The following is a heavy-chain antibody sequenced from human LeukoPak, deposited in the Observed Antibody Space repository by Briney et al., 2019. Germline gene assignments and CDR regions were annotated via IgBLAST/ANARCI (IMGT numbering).Heavy chain of an antibody. CDR3: ARGGYSFDY. CDR2: LHADGNEK. CDR1: GFSLSGYW. Sequence: GGSLRLSCAAYGFSLSGYWMSWVRQAPGKGLERVARLHADGNEKYFVHSVKGRFTVSRDNAKNSLYLQMNSLRVEDTAAYYCARGGYSFDYLGQGTLVTVSS. D-gene: IGHD5-12*01. V-gene: IGHV3-7*01. J-gene: IGHJ4*02.